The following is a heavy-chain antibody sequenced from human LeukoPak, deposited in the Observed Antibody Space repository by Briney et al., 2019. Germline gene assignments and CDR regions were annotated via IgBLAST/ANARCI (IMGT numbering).Heavy chain of an antibody. V-gene: IGHV3-20*04. CDR3: VRRAPITGTSYSWFDP. J-gene: IGHJ5*02. CDR1: GFIFDDYG. CDR2: MNWNGGTA. Sequence: GGSLRLSCEAPGFIFDDYGMSWVRQAPGKGLEWVAGMNWNGGTAGYADSVKGRISISRDNAKNSLYLQMKNLRVEDTALYYCVRRAPITGTSYSWFDPWGQGTLVTVSS. D-gene: IGHD1-7*01.